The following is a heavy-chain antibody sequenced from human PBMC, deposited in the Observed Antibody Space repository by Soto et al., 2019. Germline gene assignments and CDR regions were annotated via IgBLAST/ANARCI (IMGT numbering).Heavy chain of an antibody. CDR2: VYYDGKT. J-gene: IGHJ1*01. V-gene: IGHV4-39*01. D-gene: IGHD1-1*01. Sequence: QLRLLESGPGVVKPAETLSLTCTVSGGSISTTFYYWGWIRQSPGKGLEWIGTVYYDGKTFYSPSLHSRISTSGDTSENQYSLRRTSVTAADTAVYYCARHPINDDNYPAEVNFWGQGTLVTVSS. CDR3: ARHPINDDNYPAEVNF. CDR1: GGSISTTFYY.